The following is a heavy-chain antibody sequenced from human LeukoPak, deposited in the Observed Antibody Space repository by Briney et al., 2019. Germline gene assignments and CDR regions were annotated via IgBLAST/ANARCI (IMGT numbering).Heavy chain of an antibody. Sequence: PSQTLSLTCTVSGGSISSGGYYWRWLRQHPGKGLEWIGYIYYSGSTYYNPSLKSRVTISVDTSKNQFSLKLSSVTAADTAVYYCARDAPGNAFDIWGQGTMVTVSS. CDR3: ARDAPGNAFDI. V-gene: IGHV4-31*03. CDR1: GGSISSGGYY. J-gene: IGHJ3*02. CDR2: IYYSGST.